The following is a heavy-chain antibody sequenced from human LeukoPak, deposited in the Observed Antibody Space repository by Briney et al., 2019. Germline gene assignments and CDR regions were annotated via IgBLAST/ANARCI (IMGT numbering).Heavy chain of an antibody. J-gene: IGHJ3*02. Sequence: PGGSLRLSCAASGFTLGDFWVFWVRQAPGKGLEWVSRIEGDGGRTNTADSVKGRFTISRDNAKNTVYLQMNSLRVEDTAVYYCTRDFRYVAFDIWGQGTMVTVSS. V-gene: IGHV3-74*01. D-gene: IGHD2-2*01. CDR2: IEGDGGRT. CDR1: GFTLGDFW. CDR3: TRDFRYVAFDI.